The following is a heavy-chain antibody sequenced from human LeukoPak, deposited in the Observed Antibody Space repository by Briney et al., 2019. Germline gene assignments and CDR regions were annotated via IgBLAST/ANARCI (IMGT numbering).Heavy chain of an antibody. CDR1: GFTFSNYA. D-gene: IGHD2-15*01. J-gene: IGHJ4*02. CDR3: VKDKYPVVVAATLDY. Sequence: RGPLRLSCSASGFTFSNYAMHWVRQAPGKGLEYVSDISSNGGITYYADSVKGRFTVSRDNSKNMLYLQMNSLRAEDTAVYYCVKDKYPVVVAATLDYWGQGILVTGSS. V-gene: IGHV3-64D*09. CDR2: ISSNGGIT.